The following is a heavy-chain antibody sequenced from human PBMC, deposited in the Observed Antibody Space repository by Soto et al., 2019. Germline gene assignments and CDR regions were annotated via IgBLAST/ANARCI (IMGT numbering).Heavy chain of an antibody. CDR2: IIPLFGTT. D-gene: IGHD3-22*01. J-gene: IGHJ2*01. CDR3: ASEPLTYYYESSGQWYCDL. Sequence: QVQLVQSGAEVKKPGSSVKVSCKASGGTFTNYVFSWVRQAPGQGLEWMGGIIPLFGTTNSAQKFQGRVTITADESTSTAYMELSSLRSEDTAVYFCASEPLTYYYESSGQWYCDLWGRGTLVTVSS. V-gene: IGHV1-69*12. CDR1: GGTFTNYV.